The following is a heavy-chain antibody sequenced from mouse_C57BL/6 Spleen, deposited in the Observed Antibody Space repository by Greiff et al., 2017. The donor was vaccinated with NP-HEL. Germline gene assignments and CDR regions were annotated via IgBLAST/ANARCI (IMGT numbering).Heavy chain of an antibody. J-gene: IGHJ3*01. V-gene: IGHV5-4*01. CDR3: ASSYYSNYPFAY. CDR2: ISDGGSYT. Sequence: EVQLVESGGGLVKPGESLKLSCAASGFTFSSYAMSWVRQTPEKRLEWVATISDGGSYTYYPDNVKGRFTISRDNAKNNLYLQMSHLKSEDTAMYYCASSYYSNYPFAYWGQGTLVTVSA. CDR1: GFTFSSYA. D-gene: IGHD2-5*01.